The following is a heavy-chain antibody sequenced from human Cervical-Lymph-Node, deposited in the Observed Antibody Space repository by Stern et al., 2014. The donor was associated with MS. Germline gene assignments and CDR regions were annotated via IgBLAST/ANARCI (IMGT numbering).Heavy chain of an antibody. CDR3: ARDHFTTSLDV. V-gene: IGHV4-31*03. D-gene: IGHD2-2*01. CDR2: IYYSGTT. J-gene: IGHJ6*02. CDR1: GGSISSDNYY. Sequence: QVQLLQPGPGLVKPSQTLSLTCTVSGGSISSDNYYWTWIRQHPGQGLEWIGHIYYSGTTYYNPSLKSRVSITVDTSKNLFSLRLSSVTAADTAVYYCARDHFTTSLDVWGHGTTVTVS.